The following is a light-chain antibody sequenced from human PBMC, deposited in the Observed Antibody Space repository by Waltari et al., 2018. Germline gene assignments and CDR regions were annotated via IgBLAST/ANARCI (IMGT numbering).Light chain of an antibody. J-gene: IGLJ3*02. Sequence: QSALTQPPSASGSPGQSVTISCTRTSSYVGDYDYVSWYQQPPGKAPKLIIYEVSKRPSGVPDRFSGSKSGNTASLTVSGLQAEDEADYYCGSFAGSINWVFGGGTKLTVL. V-gene: IGLV2-8*01. CDR1: SSYVGDYDY. CDR3: GSFAGSINWV. CDR2: EVS.